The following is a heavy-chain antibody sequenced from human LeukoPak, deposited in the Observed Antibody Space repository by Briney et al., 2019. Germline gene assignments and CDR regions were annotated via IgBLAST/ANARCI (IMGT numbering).Heavy chain of an antibody. CDR1: GGTFSSYA. CDR3: ARDSLAVAGTFDY. V-gene: IGHV1-69*05. J-gene: IGHJ4*02. D-gene: IGHD6-19*01. Sequence: SVKVSCKASGGTFSSYAISWVRQAPGQGLEWMGGIIPIFGTGNYAQKFQGRVTITTDESTSTAYMELSSLRSEDTAVYYCARDSLAVAGTFDYWGQGTLVTVSS. CDR2: IIPIFGTG.